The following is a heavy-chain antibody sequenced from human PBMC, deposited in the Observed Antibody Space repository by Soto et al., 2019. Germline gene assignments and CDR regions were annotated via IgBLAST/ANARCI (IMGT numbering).Heavy chain of an antibody. J-gene: IGHJ5*02. V-gene: IGHV4-39*01. CDR2: IYYSGST. Sequence: SETLSLTCTVSGGSISSSSFHSGWIRQPPGKGLGWIGSIYYSGSTYYSPSLRSRVTISVDTSKNKFSLKLSSVTAADTAVYYCTRRERAAGTDWWFDPWGQGTLVT. D-gene: IGHD6-13*01. CDR1: GGSISSSSFH. CDR3: TRRERAAGTDWWFDP.